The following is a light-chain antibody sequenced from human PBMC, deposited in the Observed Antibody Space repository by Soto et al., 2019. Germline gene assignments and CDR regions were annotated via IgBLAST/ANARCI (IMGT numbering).Light chain of an antibody. J-gene: IGKJ1*01. V-gene: IGKV3-20*01. CDR3: QQYGSSSWT. CDR1: QSVSSSY. Sequence: EIVFTQSPGTLSLSPGERATLSCRASQSVSSSYLAWYQQKPGQAPRLLIYGPSSRSTGIPDRFSGSGSGTDFTLTISRLEPEDFAVYYCQQYGSSSWTFGHGTKVEIK. CDR2: GPS.